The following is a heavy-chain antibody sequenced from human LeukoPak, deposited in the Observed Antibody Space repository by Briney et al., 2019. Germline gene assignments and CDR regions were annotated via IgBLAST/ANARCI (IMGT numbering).Heavy chain of an antibody. CDR3: ARRGFGWYDSSGYMFDY. Sequence: PSETLSLTCAVSGYSISSGYYWGWIRQPPGKGLGWIGSNYHSGSTYYNPSLKGRGTISVDTSKNQFSLKLSSVTAADTAVYYCARRGFGWYDSSGYMFDYWGQGTLVTVSS. CDR2: NYHSGST. J-gene: IGHJ4*02. CDR1: GYSISSGYY. D-gene: IGHD3-22*01. V-gene: IGHV4-38-2*01.